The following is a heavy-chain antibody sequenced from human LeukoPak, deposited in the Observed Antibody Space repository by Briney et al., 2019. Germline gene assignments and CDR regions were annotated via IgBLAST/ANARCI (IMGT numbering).Heavy chain of an antibody. CDR3: VKSGAARVLYKVDWFDP. D-gene: IGHD6-6*01. CDR1: GFTFSNYG. CDR2: IWYDGTNA. J-gene: IGHJ5*02. V-gene: IGHV3-33*06. Sequence: QPGRSLRLSCAASGFTFSNYGIHWVRQTPGKGLEWVAVIWYDGTNAYYADSAKGRFTISRDNSKNTLYLQMNSLRAEDTAVYYCVKSGAARVLYKVDWFDPWGQGTLVIVSS.